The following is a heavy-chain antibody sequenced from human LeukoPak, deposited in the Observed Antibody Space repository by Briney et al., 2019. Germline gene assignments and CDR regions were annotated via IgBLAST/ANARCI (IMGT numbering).Heavy chain of an antibody. V-gene: IGHV3-30*02. CDR1: GFIFTTYG. CDR2: IRYDGSNK. D-gene: IGHD2-2*02. CDR3: AMKAVPRPRLYDAFDF. J-gene: IGHJ3*01. Sequence: GGSLRLSCAASGFIFTTYGMHWVRQAPGKGLEWVAFIRYDGSNKYYADSVKGRFTISRDNSKNTLYLQMNSLRADDTAVYYCAMKAVPRPRLYDAFDFWGQGTVVTVSS.